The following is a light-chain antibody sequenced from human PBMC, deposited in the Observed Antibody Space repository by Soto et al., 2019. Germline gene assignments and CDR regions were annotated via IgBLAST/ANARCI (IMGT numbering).Light chain of an antibody. J-gene: IGLJ1*01. V-gene: IGLV2-11*01. CDR3: RSYAGIFSYV. CDR2: DVS. CDR1: SSDVGGYNY. Sequence: QSALTQPRSVSGSPGQSVTISCTGTSSDVGGYNYVSWYQQNPSKAPKLMIYDVSKRPSGVPDRFSGSKSGNTASLTISGLQAADEADYHCRSYAGIFSYVFGTGTNLTVL.